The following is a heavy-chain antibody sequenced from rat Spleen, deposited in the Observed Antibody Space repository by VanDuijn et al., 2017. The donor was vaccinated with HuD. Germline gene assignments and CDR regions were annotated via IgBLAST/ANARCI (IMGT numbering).Heavy chain of an antibody. Sequence: ELKLFESGGGLLQPGRSLKLSCPASGLIFSDFGMHWTRKPPTRVLEWVASISPSVTNTDYRYSVKGRFTVSRDNAKSSLYLQTNSLKSEDTATYYCARQIAAIYVMDAWGQGASVTVSS. CDR2: ISPSVTNT. V-gene: IGHV5-19*01. CDR1: GLIFSDFG. J-gene: IGHJ4*01. D-gene: IGHD1-2*01. CDR3: ARQIAAIYVMDA.